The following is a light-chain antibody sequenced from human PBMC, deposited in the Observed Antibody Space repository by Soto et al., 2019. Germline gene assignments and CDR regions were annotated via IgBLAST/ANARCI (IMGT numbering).Light chain of an antibody. J-gene: IGKJ3*01. V-gene: IGKV4-1*01. CDR2: WAS. CDR1: QSVLYSSNNKNY. Sequence: DIVMTQSPDSLAVSLGERATINCKSSQSVLYSSNNKNYLAWYQQKPGQPPKLLIYWASTRESGVPDRFSGSGSGTDFTLTISSLQAEDVAVYYCQQYYSTSGFGPGTKVDIK. CDR3: QQYYSTSG.